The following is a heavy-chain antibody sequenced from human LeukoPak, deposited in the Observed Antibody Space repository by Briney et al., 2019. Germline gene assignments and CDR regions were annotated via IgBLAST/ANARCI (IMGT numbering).Heavy chain of an antibody. Sequence: GGSLRLSCVASGFYYNNYGMNWVRQAPGKGLEWVSGITANSANRYYADSVKGRFTISRDNAKNSLYLQMNSLRDEDTAVYYCARGGSGYSYGKIDSWGQGILVTVSS. V-gene: IGHV3-21*01. J-gene: IGHJ4*02. CDR3: ARGGSGYSYGKIDS. CDR1: GFYYNNYG. CDR2: ITANSANR. D-gene: IGHD5-18*01.